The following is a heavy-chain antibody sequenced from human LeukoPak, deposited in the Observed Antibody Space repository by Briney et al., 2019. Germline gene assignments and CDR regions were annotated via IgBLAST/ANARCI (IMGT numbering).Heavy chain of an antibody. D-gene: IGHD3-3*01. Sequence: GGSLRLSCAASGFTFSTYAMHWVRQAPGKGLEYVSTIISNGGSTYYANSVEGRFIISRDNSKSTLYLQMGSLRAEDMAVYYCARSGEFWSCLEPFLFHLRGPGNLVHVSS. CDR1: GFTFSTYA. CDR2: IISNGGST. CDR3: ARSGEFWSCLEPFLFHL. J-gene: IGHJ4*02. V-gene: IGHV3-64*01.